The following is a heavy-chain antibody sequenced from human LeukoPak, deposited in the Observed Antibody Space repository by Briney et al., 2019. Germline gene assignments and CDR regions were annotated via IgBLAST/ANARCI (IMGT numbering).Heavy chain of an antibody. Sequence: SETLSLTCDVSGVSRINAGWWSWVRQPPGKGLEWIGEIFHSGNTKYNPSLESRVTISVDKSNHQFTLEMKSVTAADTAIYYCARDLGYYYGLDIWSRGTTVTVSS. V-gene: IGHV4-4*02. CDR2: IFHSGNT. CDR3: ARDLGYYYGLDI. CDR1: GVSRINAGW. J-gene: IGHJ6*02. D-gene: IGHD3-16*01.